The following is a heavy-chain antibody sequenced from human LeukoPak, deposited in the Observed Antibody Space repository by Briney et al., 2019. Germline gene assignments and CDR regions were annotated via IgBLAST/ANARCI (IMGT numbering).Heavy chain of an antibody. D-gene: IGHD6-13*01. J-gene: IGHJ4*02. V-gene: IGHV3-11*04. CDR1: GFTFSDYY. CDR2: ISSSGSTI. Sequence: KPGGSLRLSCAASGFTFSDYYMSWIRQAPGKGLEWVSYISSSGSTIYYADSVKGRFTISRDNAKNSLYLQMNSLRAEDTAVYYCAREVRSSSWHRSFDYWGQGTLVTVSS. CDR3: AREVRSSSWHRSFDY.